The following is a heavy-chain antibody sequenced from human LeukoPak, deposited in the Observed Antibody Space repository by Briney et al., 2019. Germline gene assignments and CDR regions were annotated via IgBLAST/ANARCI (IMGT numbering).Heavy chain of an antibody. V-gene: IGHV3-7*01. CDR1: VFTFSRYR. CDR2: IKQDGSEK. Sequence: GGSLRLSCTASVFTFSRYRMNWVRQAPGKGLEWVANIKQDGSEKYYVDSVKGRLTISRDNAKNSLFLQMNSLRAEDTAVYYCARDTRTFDYWGQGTQVTVSS. D-gene: IGHD1-26*01. J-gene: IGHJ4*02. CDR3: ARDTRTFDY.